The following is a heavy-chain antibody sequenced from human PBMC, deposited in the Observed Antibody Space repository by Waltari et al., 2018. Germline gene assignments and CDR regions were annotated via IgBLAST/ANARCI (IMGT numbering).Heavy chain of an antibody. CDR2: ISHSGSN. CDR1: GGYSRRSNG. J-gene: IGHJ5*02. CDR3: ARAPGGEETP. D-gene: IGHD2-21*01. V-gene: IGHV4-4*02. Sequence: QVQLQESGPGLVKPSGTLSRNCAVSGGYSRRSNGWSWVRQPPGKGLEWIGEISHSGSNNYQPSLNTRVTISVDKSQIQFSLKLSSVTAAYTAVYYCARAPGGEETPWGQGTLVTVSS.